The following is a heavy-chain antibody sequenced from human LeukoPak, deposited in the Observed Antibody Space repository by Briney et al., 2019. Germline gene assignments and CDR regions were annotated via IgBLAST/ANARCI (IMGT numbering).Heavy chain of an antibody. CDR1: GFTFNQAG. Sequence: PGGSLRLSCAASGFTFNQAGMSWVRQAPGKGLEWLGRIKNRADGGTTDYEVPVKGRFTFSITDSEDTLYLHMNSLKTEDTAVYYCTTDIVVWSGYDFQTWGQGTLVTVSS. V-gene: IGHV3-15*01. J-gene: IGHJ4*02. CDR2: IKNRADGGTT. D-gene: IGHD5-12*01. CDR3: TTDIVVWSGYDFQT.